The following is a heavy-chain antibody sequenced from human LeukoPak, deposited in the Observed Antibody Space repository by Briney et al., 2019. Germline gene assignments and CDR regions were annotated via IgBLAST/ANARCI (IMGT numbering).Heavy chain of an antibody. CDR1: GGTFSSYA. CDR3: ARDRGPNVLRYFDPRGYYYYGMDV. D-gene: IGHD3-9*01. V-gene: IGHV1-69*06. CDR2: IIPIFGTA. Sequence: SVTVSCRASGGTFSSYAISWVRQAPGQGLEWMGGIIPIFGTANYAQKFQGRVTITADKSTSTAYMELSSLRSEDTAVYYCARDRGPNVLRYFDPRGYYYYGMDVWGKGTTVTVSS. J-gene: IGHJ6*04.